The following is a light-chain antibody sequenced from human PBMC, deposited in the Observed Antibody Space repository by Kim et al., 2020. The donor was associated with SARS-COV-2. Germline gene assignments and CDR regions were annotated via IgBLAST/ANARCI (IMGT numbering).Light chain of an antibody. V-gene: IGKV1D-13*01. CDR3: HQFNNYPYT. CDR1: QGIGSD. CDR2: DAS. Sequence: AIQLTQSPSSLSASVGDRVTITCRASQGIGSDLAWYQQRPGKPPHLLIHDASKLKSGVPSRFSGSGSGTDFTLTISSLQPEDFATFYCHQFNNYPYTFGQGTKLEIK. J-gene: IGKJ2*01.